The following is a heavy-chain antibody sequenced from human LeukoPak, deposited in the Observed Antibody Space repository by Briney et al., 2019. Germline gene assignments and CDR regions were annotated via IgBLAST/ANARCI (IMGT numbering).Heavy chain of an antibody. CDR2: ISSSSSYI. Sequence: GGSLRLSCAASGITFNSYTMNWVRQAPGQGLEWVSSISSSSSYIYYAASVKGRFTISRDNAKNSLYLQMNSLRGEDTAIYYCARDATLIPGTVYFDYWGQGALVTVSS. D-gene: IGHD2-15*01. J-gene: IGHJ4*02. CDR3: ARDATLIPGTVYFDY. V-gene: IGHV3-21*01. CDR1: GITFNSYT.